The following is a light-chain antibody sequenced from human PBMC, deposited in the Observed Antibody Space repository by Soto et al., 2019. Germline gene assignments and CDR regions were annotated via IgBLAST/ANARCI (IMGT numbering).Light chain of an antibody. CDR1: QSVSSY. J-gene: IGKJ4*01. CDR3: QQSDNWPLLS. Sequence: EVVLTQSPATLYLSPGERATLSCRASQSVSSYLAWYQQKPGQAPRLLIYDASNRATGIPARFSGSGSGTDFTLTISSLQSEDSAIYYCQQSDNWPLLSFGGGTKVDIK. CDR2: DAS. V-gene: IGKV3-11*01.